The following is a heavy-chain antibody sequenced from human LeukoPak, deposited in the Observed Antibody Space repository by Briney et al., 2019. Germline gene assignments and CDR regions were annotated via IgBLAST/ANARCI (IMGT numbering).Heavy chain of an antibody. D-gene: IGHD6-6*01. CDR2: IYHSGST. J-gene: IGHJ3*02. CDR1: GGSISSYY. V-gene: IGHV4-59*12. Sequence: SETLSLTCTVSGGSISSYYWSWIRQPPGKGLEWIGEIYHSGSTNYNPSLKSRVTISVDKSKNQFSLKLSSVTAADTAVYYCASTFSSSTDAFDIWGQGTMVTVSS. CDR3: ASTFSSSTDAFDI.